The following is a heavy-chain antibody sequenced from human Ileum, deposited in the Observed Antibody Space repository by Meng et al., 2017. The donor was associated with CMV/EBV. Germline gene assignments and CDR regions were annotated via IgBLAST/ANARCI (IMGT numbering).Heavy chain of an antibody. CDR3: ARDLLPFYYYGMDG. J-gene: IGHJ6*02. CDR2: ISYDGSNQ. Sequence: GGSLRLSCAASGFTFSNYAIHWVRQAPGKGLEWVAVISYDGSNQYYADSVKGRFIISRDNSKYNLYLHMNSLRAEDTAIYYCARDLLPFYYYGMDGWGQGTTVTVSS. V-gene: IGHV3-30*04. CDR1: GFTFSNYA. D-gene: IGHD2-15*01.